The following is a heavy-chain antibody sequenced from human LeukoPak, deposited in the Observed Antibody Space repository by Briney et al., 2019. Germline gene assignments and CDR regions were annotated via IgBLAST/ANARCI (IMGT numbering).Heavy chain of an antibody. V-gene: IGHV3-23*01. CDR3: ASHSLDYDILTGYYIVYYFDY. J-gene: IGHJ4*02. Sequence: GGSLRLSCAASGFTFSSYAMSWVRQAPGKGLEWVSAISGSGGNTYYADSVKGRFTISRDNSKNTLYLQMNSLRAEDTAVYYCASHSLDYDILTGYYIVYYFDYWGQGTLVTVSS. CDR2: ISGSGGNT. D-gene: IGHD3-9*01. CDR1: GFTFSSYA.